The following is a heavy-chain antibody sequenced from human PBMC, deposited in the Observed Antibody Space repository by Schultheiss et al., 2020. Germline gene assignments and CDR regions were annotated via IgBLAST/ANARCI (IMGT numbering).Heavy chain of an antibody. CDR2: IYYSGST. D-gene: IGHD4-17*01. CDR1: GGSISSSSYY. V-gene: IGHV4-39*01. Sequence: SETLSLTCTVSGGSISSSSYYWGWIRQPPGKGLEWIGSIYYSGSTYYNPSLKSRVTISVDTSKNQFSLKLSSVTAADTAVYYCARHDYGDYVRFPDYWGQGTLVTVYS. CDR3: ARHDYGDYVRFPDY. J-gene: IGHJ4*02.